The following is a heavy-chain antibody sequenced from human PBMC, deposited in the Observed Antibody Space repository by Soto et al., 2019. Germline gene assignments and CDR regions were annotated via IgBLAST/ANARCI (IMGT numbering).Heavy chain of an antibody. D-gene: IGHD3-10*01. Sequence: GGSLRLSCAASGFTFSSYGMHWVRQAPGKGLEWVAVIWYDGSNKYYADSVKGRFTISRDNSKNTLYLQMNSLRAEDTAVYYCASLGYYGSGSYYNSPGMDVWGQGTTVTVSS. J-gene: IGHJ6*02. CDR1: GFTFSSYG. CDR3: ASLGYYGSGSYYNSPGMDV. CDR2: IWYDGSNK. V-gene: IGHV3-33*01.